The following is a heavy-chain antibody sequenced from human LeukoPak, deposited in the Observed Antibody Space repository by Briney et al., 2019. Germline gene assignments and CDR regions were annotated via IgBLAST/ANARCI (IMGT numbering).Heavy chain of an antibody. Sequence: SVKVSCKASGGTFSSYAISWVRQAPGQGLEWMGRIIPILGITNYAQKFQGRVTITADKSTSAPYMELSSLRSEDTAVYYCASASYYYDSSGSYSLDYWGQGTLVTVSS. CDR2: IIPILGIT. V-gene: IGHV1-69*04. J-gene: IGHJ4*02. CDR3: ASASYYYDSSGSYSLDY. D-gene: IGHD3-22*01. CDR1: GGTFSSYA.